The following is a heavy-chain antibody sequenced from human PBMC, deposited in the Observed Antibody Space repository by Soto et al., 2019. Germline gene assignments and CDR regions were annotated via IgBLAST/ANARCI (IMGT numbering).Heavy chain of an antibody. CDR2: VRNKVNSYTT. CDR3: SRAGILTTPYYTDY. Sequence: EVPLVESGGGLVQPEGSLRLSCVASGFTFSDYYMDWVRQAPGKGLEWVGRVRNKVNSYTTEYAASVKGRFTVSRDDSRNSVYLQMNSLKTGDTAMYYCSRAGILTTPYYTDYWGLGTLVTVSS. D-gene: IGHD2-21*01. J-gene: IGHJ4*02. CDR1: GFTFSDYY. V-gene: IGHV3-72*01.